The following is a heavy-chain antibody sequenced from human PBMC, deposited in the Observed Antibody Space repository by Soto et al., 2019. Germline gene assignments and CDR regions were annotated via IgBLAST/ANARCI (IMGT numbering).Heavy chain of an antibody. Sequence: GGSLRLSCAASGFTFSSYGMHWVRQAPGKGLEWVAVIWYDGSNKYYADSVKGRFTISRDNSKNTLYLQMNSLRAEDTAVYYCARDRGGDFWSGYADYYYYGMDVWGQGTTVTVSS. CDR3: ARDRGGDFWSGYADYYYYGMDV. D-gene: IGHD3-3*01. V-gene: IGHV3-33*01. CDR1: GFTFSSYG. CDR2: IWYDGSNK. J-gene: IGHJ6*02.